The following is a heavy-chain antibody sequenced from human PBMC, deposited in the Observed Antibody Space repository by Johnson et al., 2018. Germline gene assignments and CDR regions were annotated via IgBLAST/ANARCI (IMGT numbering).Heavy chain of an antibody. D-gene: IGHD3-16*01. CDR3: ASLGAFDI. V-gene: IGHV3-48*01. Sequence: EVQLLESGGGLVQXGGSXRLXCAASGFTFSSYSMNWVRQAPGKGLEWVSYISRSSSTIYYADSVKGRFTISRDNAKNSLYLQMNSLRAEDTAVYYCASLGAFDIWGQGTMVTVSS. CDR2: ISRSSSTI. CDR1: GFTFSSYS. J-gene: IGHJ3*02.